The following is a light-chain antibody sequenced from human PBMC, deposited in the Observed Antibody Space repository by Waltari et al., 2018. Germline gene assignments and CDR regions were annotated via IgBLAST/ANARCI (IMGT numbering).Light chain of an antibody. Sequence: EIVMTQSPATLSVSPGERATLSCRASQNIYFNLAWYQQRPGQAPRVLVYGASTRDTGIPAMFSGSGSGTEFTLTISNLQSEDFAFYFCQQYNALPLTFGGGTKVEVK. V-gene: IGKV3D-15*01. CDR3: QQYNALPLT. CDR1: QNIYFN. J-gene: IGKJ4*01. CDR2: GAS.